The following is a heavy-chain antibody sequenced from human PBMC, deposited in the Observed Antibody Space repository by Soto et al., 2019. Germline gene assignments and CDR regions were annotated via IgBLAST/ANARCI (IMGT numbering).Heavy chain of an antibody. J-gene: IGHJ4*02. D-gene: IGHD3-16*02. CDR3: ASSVRDYVWGSYRGNFDY. V-gene: IGHV1-69*01. CDR1: GGTFSSYA. CDR2: IIPIFGTA. Sequence: QVQLVQSGAEVKKPGSSVKVSCKASGGTFSSYAISWVRQAPGHGLEWMGGIIPIFGTANYAQKFQGRVTITADESTSTAYLALSSLRSEDTAVYYCASSVRDYVWGSYRGNFDYWGQGTLVTVSS.